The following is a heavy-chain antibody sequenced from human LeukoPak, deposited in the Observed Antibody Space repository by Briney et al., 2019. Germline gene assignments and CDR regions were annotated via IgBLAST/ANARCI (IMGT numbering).Heavy chain of an antibody. CDR3: ARQGTKRPRGYSYGAPDY. D-gene: IGHD5-18*01. J-gene: IGHJ4*02. Sequence: GESLKISCKGSGYSFTSYWIGWVRQMSGKGLEWMGIIYPGDSDTRYSPSFQGQVTISADKSISTAYLQWSSLKASDTAMYYCARQGTKRPRGYSYGAPDYWGQGTLVTVSS. CDR2: IYPGDSDT. V-gene: IGHV5-51*01. CDR1: GYSFTSYW.